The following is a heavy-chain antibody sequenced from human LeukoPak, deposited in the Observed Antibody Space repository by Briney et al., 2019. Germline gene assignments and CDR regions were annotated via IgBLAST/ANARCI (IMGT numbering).Heavy chain of an antibody. Sequence: SETLSLTCTVSGGSIDTGSYYWSWIRQPAGKGLEWIGHIYTNGRTNYNPSLKSRVTISVDTSKSQFSLNLSSVTAADTAVYYCARDHPRLGSGIPIIWGQGTPVTVSS. D-gene: IGHD2-15*01. CDR1: GGSIDTGSYY. J-gene: IGHJ4*02. CDR3: ARDHPRLGSGIPII. V-gene: IGHV4-61*09. CDR2: IYTNGRT.